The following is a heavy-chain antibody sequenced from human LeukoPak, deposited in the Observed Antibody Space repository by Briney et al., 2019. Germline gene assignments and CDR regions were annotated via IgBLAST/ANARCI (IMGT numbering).Heavy chain of an antibody. D-gene: IGHD1-26*01. V-gene: IGHV1-18*01. CDR1: GYTFTGYG. CDR2: ISAYNGNT. Sequence: GASVKVSCKASGYTFTGYGISWVRQAPGQGLEWMGWISAYNGNTNYAQKLQGRVTMTTDTSTSTAYMELRSLRSDDTAVYYCARLGVAYYFYYGMDVWGQGTTVTVSS. J-gene: IGHJ6*02. CDR3: ARLGVAYYFYYGMDV.